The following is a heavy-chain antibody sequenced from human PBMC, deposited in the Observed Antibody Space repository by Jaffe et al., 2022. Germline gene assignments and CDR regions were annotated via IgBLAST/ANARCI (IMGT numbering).Heavy chain of an antibody. CDR3: ARDEGVVVAATPGAFDI. CDR2: TYYRSKWYN. CDR1: GDSVSSNSAA. Sequence: QVQLQQSGPGLVKPSQTLSLTCAISGDSVSSNSAAWNWIRQSPSRGLEWLGRTYYRSKWYNDYAVSVKSRITINPDTSKNQFSLQLNSVTPEDTAVYYCARDEGVVVAATPGAFDIWGQGTMVTVSS. V-gene: IGHV6-1*01. J-gene: IGHJ3*02. D-gene: IGHD2-15*01.